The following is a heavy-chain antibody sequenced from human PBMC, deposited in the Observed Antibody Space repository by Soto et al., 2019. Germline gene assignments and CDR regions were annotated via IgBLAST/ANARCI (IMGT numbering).Heavy chain of an antibody. D-gene: IGHD3-22*01. J-gene: IGHJ4*02. CDR2: INHSGST. V-gene: IGHV4-34*01. CDR3: ARGQKKITMIVVVIRRIDYFDY. Sequence: SETLSLTCAVYGGSFSGYYWSWIRQPPGKGLEWIGEINHSGSTNYNPSLKSLVTISVDTSKNQFSLKLSSVTAADTAVYYCARGQKKITMIVVVIRRIDYFDYWGQGTLVTVSS. CDR1: GGSFSGYY.